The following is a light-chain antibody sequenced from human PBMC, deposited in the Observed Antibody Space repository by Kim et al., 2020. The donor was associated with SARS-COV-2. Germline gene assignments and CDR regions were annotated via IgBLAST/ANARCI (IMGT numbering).Light chain of an antibody. CDR2: ANN. J-gene: IGLJ1*01. V-gene: IGLV1-44*01. CDR1: SSNVGTNL. Sequence: ELTQPPSASGTPGQRVTVSCSGSSSNVGTNLVNWYQQLPGTAPKLLIYANNQRPSGVPDRFSGSKPGSSASLAISGLQSEDEADYYCAAWDDSLNGYVFGTGIKVTVL. CDR3: AAWDDSLNGYV.